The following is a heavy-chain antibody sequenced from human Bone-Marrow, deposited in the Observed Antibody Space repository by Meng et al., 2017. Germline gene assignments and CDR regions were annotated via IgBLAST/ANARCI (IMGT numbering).Heavy chain of an antibody. Sequence: SETLSLTCTVSGGSISSYYWSWIRQPPGKGLEWIGYIYYSGSTNYNPSLKSRVTISVDTSKNQFSLKLSSVTAADTAVYYCARVITYYYDSRGYYNWYFDPWGRGTLVTVSS. J-gene: IGHJ2*01. D-gene: IGHD3-22*01. V-gene: IGHV4-59*01. CDR2: IYYSGST. CDR3: ARVITYYYDSRGYYNWYFDP. CDR1: GGSISSYY.